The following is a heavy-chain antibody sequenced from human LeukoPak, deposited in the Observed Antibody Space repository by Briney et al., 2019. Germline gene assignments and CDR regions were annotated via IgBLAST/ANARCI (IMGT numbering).Heavy chain of an antibody. D-gene: IGHD4-17*01. CDR1: GYTFTGYY. Sequence: ASVKVSCKASGYTFTGYYMHWVRQAPGQGLEWMGWINPNSGGTNYAQKFQGWVTMTRDTSINTAYMELSRLRSDDTAVYYCARAGGDYVRPSAYYYYGMDVWGQGTTVTVSS. V-gene: IGHV1-2*04. CDR2: INPNSGGT. J-gene: IGHJ6*02. CDR3: ARAGGDYVRPSAYYYYGMDV.